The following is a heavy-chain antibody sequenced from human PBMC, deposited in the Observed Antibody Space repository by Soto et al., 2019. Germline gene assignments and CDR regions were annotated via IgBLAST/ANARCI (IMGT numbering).Heavy chain of an antibody. CDR1: GGTFSSYA. CDR2: IIPIFGTA. Sequence: QVQLVQSGAEVKKPGSSVKVSCKASGGTFSSYAISWVRQAPGQGLEWMGGIIPIFGTANYAQKFQGRVTITADESTRTAYMGLSSLRSEDTAVYYCARESRYCSGGSCYFLPGIDYWGQGTLVTVSS. CDR3: ARESRYCSGGSCYFLPGIDY. V-gene: IGHV1-69*12. J-gene: IGHJ4*02. D-gene: IGHD2-15*01.